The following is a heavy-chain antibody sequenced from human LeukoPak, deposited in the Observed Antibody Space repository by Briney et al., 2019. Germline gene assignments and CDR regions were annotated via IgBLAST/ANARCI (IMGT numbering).Heavy chain of an antibody. V-gene: IGHV4-59*01. CDR2: VYYTGST. CDR3: ARDVHHSTSSVYYYYYMDV. Sequence: SETLSLTCSVSGGSISTYYWSWIRQPPGKGLEWIGYVYYTGSTNYNPSLKSRVAISVDTSKNQFSLKLSSVTAADTAVYFCARDVHHSTSSVYYYYYMDVWGKGTTDTVSS. J-gene: IGHJ6*03. D-gene: IGHD6-6*01. CDR1: GGSISTYY.